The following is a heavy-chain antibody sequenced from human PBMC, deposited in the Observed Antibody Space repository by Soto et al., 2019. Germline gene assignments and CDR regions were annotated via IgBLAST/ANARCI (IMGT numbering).Heavy chain of an antibody. CDR3: ARAQIDYGDESLAGGLDY. D-gene: IGHD4-17*01. CDR1: GFTFSSYG. V-gene: IGHV3-33*01. Sequence: QVQLVESGGGVVQPGRSLRLSCAASGFTFSSYGMHWVRQAPGKGLEWVAVIWYDGSNKYYADSVKGRFTISRDNSKNPLYLQMNSLRAEDTAVYYCARAQIDYGDESLAGGLDYWGQGTLVTVSS. CDR2: IWYDGSNK. J-gene: IGHJ4*02.